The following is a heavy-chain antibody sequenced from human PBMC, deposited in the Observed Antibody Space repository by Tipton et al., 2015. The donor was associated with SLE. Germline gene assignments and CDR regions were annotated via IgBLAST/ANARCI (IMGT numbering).Heavy chain of an antibody. CDR3: ARGPEEQLVRGAFDI. V-gene: IGHV3-53*04. J-gene: IGHJ3*02. Sequence: VQLVQSGGGLVQPGGSLRLSCAASGFTVSSNYMSWVRQAPGKGLEWVSVIYSGGSTYYADSVKGRFTISRDNSKNTLYLQMNSLRAEDTAVYYCARGPEEQLVRGAFDIWGQGTMVTVSS. CDR2: IYSGGST. CDR1: GFTVSSNY. D-gene: IGHD6-6*01.